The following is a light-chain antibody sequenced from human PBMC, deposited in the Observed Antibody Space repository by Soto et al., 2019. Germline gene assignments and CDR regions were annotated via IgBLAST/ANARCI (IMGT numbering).Light chain of an antibody. Sequence: QSALTQPASVSGSPGQSITISCTGTSSDVGGYNYVSWYQQHPGKAPRLMIYDVSNRPSGVSNRFSGSKSANTASLTISGLQAEDEADYYCSSYTSSKTGVFGGGTKLTVL. CDR1: SSDVGGYNY. CDR2: DVS. V-gene: IGLV2-14*03. CDR3: SSYTSSKTGV. J-gene: IGLJ2*01.